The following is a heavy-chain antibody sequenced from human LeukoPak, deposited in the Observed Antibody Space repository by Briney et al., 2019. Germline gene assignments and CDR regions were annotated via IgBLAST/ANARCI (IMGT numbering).Heavy chain of an antibody. J-gene: IGHJ5*02. CDR3: ARARRGFDP. CDR2: INHSGST. V-gene: IGHV4-34*01. CDR1: GGSFSGYY. Sequence: SETLSLTCAVYGGSFSGYYWSWVRQPPGKGLEWVGEINHSGSTNYNPSLKSRVTISVDTSKNQFSLKLSSVTAADTAVYYCARARRGFDPWGQGTLVTVSS.